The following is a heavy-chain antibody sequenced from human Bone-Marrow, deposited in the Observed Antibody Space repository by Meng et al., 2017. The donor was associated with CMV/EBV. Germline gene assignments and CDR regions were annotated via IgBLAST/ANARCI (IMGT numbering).Heavy chain of an antibody. CDR1: GFTFSSYS. D-gene: IGHD2-8*01. CDR3: ARDPSGVRGSNAAFDI. CDR2: ISSSSSYI. J-gene: IGHJ3*02. Sequence: GESLKISCAASGFTFSSYSMNWVRQAPGKGLEWVSSISSSSSYIYYADSVKGRFTISRDNAKNSLYLQVDSLSAEDTAVYYCARDPSGVRGSNAAFDIWGQGTTVTVSS. V-gene: IGHV3-21*01.